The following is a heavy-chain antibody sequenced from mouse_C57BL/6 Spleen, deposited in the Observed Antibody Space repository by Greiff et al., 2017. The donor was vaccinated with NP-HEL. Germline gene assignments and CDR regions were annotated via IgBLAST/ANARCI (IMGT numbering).Heavy chain of an antibody. J-gene: IGHJ3*01. CDR1: GFTFSSYA. CDR2: ISDGGSYT. CDR3: ARDQGSSPAWFAY. Sequence: EVKLVESGGGLVKPGGSLKLSCAASGFTFSSYAMSWVRQTPEKRLEWVATISDGGSYTYYPDNVKGRFTISRDNAKNNLYLQMSHLKSEDTAMYYCARDQGSSPAWFAYWGQGTLVTVSA. V-gene: IGHV5-4*01. D-gene: IGHD1-1*01.